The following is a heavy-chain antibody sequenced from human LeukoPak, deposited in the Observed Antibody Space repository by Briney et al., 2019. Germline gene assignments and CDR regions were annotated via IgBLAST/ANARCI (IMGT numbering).Heavy chain of an antibody. CDR3: ARDRECSSTSCYDYYYYYMDV. Sequence: KPGRSLRLSCAASGFTFSDYYMSWIRQAPGKGLEWVSYISSSGSTIYYADSVKGRFTISRDNAKNSLYLQMNSLRAEDTAVYYCARDRECSSTSCYDYYYYYMDVWGKGTTVTVSS. CDR2: ISSSGSTI. J-gene: IGHJ6*03. CDR1: GFTFSDYY. D-gene: IGHD2-2*01. V-gene: IGHV3-11*04.